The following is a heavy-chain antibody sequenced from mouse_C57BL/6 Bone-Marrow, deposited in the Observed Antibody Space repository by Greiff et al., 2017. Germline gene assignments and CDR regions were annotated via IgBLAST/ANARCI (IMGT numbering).Heavy chain of an antibody. CDR2: IYPRSGNT. CDR1: GYTFTSYG. CDR3: ATLYYGNYGGFAY. V-gene: IGHV1-81*01. D-gene: IGHD2-1*01. J-gene: IGHJ3*01. Sequence: VQLQQSGAELVRPGASVKLSCKASGYTFTSYGISWVKQRTGQGLEWIGEIYPRSGNTYYNEKFKGKATLTADKSSSTAYMELRSLTSEDSAVYFCATLYYGNYGGFAYWGQGTLVTVSA.